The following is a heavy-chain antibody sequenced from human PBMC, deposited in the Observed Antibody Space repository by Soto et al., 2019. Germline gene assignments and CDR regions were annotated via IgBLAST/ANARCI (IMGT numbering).Heavy chain of an antibody. CDR3: AGGDYYHSSGYYFYYYTMDV. Sequence: SETLSLTCVVSGGSLSDYYWGWIRQPPGKGLEWIGNVYYGGSTYYNPSLKSRVTISVETSKSQFSLKLSSVTAADTAVYYCAGGDYYHSSGYYFYYYTMDVWGQGTTVTVSS. CDR1: GGSLSDYY. CDR2: VYYGGST. D-gene: IGHD3-22*01. V-gene: IGHV4-39*01. J-gene: IGHJ6*02.